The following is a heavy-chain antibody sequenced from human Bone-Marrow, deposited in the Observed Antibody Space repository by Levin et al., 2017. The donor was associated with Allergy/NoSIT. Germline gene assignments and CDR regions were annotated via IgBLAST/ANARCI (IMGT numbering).Heavy chain of an antibody. Sequence: PGGSLRLSCVASGFTFSNSGMGWVRQAPGKGLEWVSGISGTADDTYYADSVKGRFTISRDNSKNTLYLQMDSLRAEDTARYYCAKCPATRGQYVFDFWGQGILVSVSS. CDR2: ISGTADDT. V-gene: IGHV3-23*01. CDR1: GFTFSNSG. J-gene: IGHJ4*02. D-gene: IGHD4-17*01. CDR3: AKCPATRGQYVFDF.